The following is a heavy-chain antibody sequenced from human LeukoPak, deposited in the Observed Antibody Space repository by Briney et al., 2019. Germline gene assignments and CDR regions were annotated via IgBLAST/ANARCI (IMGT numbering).Heavy chain of an antibody. Sequence: ASVKVSCKTSGYTFTGYYIHWIRQAPGQGLEYMGWINPDSGATNYVEKFQGRVSMTRDTSISTAYMQLSRLRSDDTAVYYCTREPYYFGGSAYYSWGQGTLVTVSS. CDR1: GYTFTGYY. CDR3: TREPYYFGGSAYYS. D-gene: IGHD3-22*01. J-gene: IGHJ4*02. CDR2: INPDSGAT. V-gene: IGHV1-2*02.